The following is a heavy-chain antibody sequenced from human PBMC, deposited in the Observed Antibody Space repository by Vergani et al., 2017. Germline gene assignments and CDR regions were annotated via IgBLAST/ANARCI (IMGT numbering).Heavy chain of an antibody. V-gene: IGHV4-30-2*01. D-gene: IGHD3-10*01. Sequence: QLQLQESGSGLVKPSQTLSLTCAVSGDSITNGGFSWNWIRQPPGKGPEWIGYIFPSGNSDYNPSLKNRVFISLDKSKNQFSLWVNSVTAADTAVYFCDNGSLRGLVGYYYYMDVWGKGKTVVVSS. CDR2: IFPSGNS. CDR1: GDSITNGGFS. J-gene: IGHJ6*03. CDR3: DNGSLRGLVGYYYYMDV.